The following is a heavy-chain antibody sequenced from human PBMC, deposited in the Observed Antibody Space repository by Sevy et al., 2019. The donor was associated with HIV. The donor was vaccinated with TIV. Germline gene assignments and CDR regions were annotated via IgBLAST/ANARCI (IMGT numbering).Heavy chain of an antibody. CDR3: AGKRITMVRGVIGDAFDI. D-gene: IGHD3-10*01. Sequence: GGSLRLSCAASGFTFSSYWMSWVRQAPGKGLEWVANIKQDGSGKYYVDSVKGGFTISRDNAKNSLYLQMNSLRAEDTAVYYCAGKRITMVRGVIGDAFDIWGQGTMVTVSS. CDR1: GFTFSSYW. V-gene: IGHV3-7*03. CDR2: IKQDGSGK. J-gene: IGHJ3*02.